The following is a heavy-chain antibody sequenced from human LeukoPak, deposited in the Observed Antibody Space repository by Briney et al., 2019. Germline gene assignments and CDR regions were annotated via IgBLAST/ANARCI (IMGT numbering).Heavy chain of an antibody. CDR1: GFTFSSYA. Sequence: GGSLRLSCAASGFTFSSYAMHWVRQTPGKGLDWVAITSFDGKTQYYADSVKGRFTISRGNSKNTLYLHMDSLRGDDTAVYYCARGDYKYMGVWGKGSTVTVSS. CDR2: TSFDGKTQ. V-gene: IGHV3-30*01. CDR3: ARGDYKYMGV. J-gene: IGHJ6*03.